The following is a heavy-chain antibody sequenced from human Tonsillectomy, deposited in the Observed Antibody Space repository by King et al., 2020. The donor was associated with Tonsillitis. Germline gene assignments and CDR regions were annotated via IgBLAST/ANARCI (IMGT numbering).Heavy chain of an antibody. J-gene: IGHJ4*02. CDR2: INPNSGGT. D-gene: IGHD5-18*01. V-gene: IGHV1-2*02. CDR3: ARDTPRGYSYYLLDY. CDR1: GYTFTGYY. Sequence: VQLVESGAEVKKPGASVKVSCKASGYTFTGYYMHWVRQAPGQGLEWMGWINPNSGGTNYAQKFQGRVTMTRDTSISTAYMELSRLRSDDTAVYYCARDTPRGYSYYLLDYWGQGTLVTVSS.